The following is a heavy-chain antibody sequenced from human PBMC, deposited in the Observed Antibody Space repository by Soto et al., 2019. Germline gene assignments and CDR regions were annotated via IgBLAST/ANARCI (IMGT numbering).Heavy chain of an antibody. Sequence: QVQLQESGPGLVKPSETLSLTCTVSGGSVSSNWWSWVRQPPGKGLEWSGEIHHDGGTNYNTSLKSRVSISLDNSKNQVSLEVTSVTAADTALYYCARERTGGFSLGYWGQGTLVTVSS. CDR3: ARERTGGFSLGY. CDR1: GGSVSSNW. J-gene: IGHJ4*02. V-gene: IGHV4-4*02. CDR2: IHHDGGT. D-gene: IGHD3-16*01.